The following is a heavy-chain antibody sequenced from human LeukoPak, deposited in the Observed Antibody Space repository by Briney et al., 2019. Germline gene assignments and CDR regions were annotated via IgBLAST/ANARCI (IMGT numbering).Heavy chain of an antibody. J-gene: IGHJ6*03. CDR2: INHSGST. Sequence: SETLSLTCAVYGGSFSGYYWSWIRQPPGKGLEWIGEINHSGSTNYNPSLKSRVTISVDTSKNQFSLKLSSVTAADTAVYYCARSNYYGSGSYYKRYYYYYIDVWGKGTTVTISS. CDR3: ARSNYYGSGSYYKRYYYYYIDV. D-gene: IGHD3-10*01. CDR1: GGSFSGYY. V-gene: IGHV4-34*01.